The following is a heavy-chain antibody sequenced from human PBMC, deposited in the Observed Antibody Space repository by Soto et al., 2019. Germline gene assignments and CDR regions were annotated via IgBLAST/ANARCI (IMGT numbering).Heavy chain of an antibody. V-gene: IGHV3-23*01. CDR1: GFTFSSYA. Sequence: EVQLLESGGGLVQPGGSLRLSCAASGFTFSSYAMRWVRQAPGKGLEWVSAVSGSGGSTYYADSVKGRFTISRDNSKNPLYHQMNSMRAEVTAGYYCARRGPGTYFDYWGQGTLVTVSS. CDR3: ARRGPGTYFDY. CDR2: VSGSGGST. D-gene: IGHD6-13*01. J-gene: IGHJ4*02.